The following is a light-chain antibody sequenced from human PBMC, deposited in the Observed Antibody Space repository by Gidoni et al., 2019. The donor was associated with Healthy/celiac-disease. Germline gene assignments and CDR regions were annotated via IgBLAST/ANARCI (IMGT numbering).Light chain of an antibody. CDR3: QQRSNWPLT. J-gene: IGKJ4*01. CDR1: QSVSSY. Sequence: EIVFTQSPATLSLSPGERATLSRRASQSVSSYLAWYQQKPGQAPRLLIYDASNRATGIPARFSGSGSGTDFTLTISSLEPEDFAVYYCQQRSNWPLTFGGGTKVEIK. V-gene: IGKV3-11*01. CDR2: DAS.